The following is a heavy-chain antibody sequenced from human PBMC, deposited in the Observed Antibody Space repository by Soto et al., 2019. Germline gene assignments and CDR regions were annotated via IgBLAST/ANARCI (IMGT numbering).Heavy chain of an antibody. CDR1: GFTFSSYG. J-gene: IGHJ6*03. Sequence: GGSLRLSCAASGFTFSSYGMHWVRQAPGKGLEWVVVIWYDGSNKYYADSVKGRFTISRDNSKNTLYLQMNSLRAEDTAVFYCARDDFWSGDYYYYYYMDVWGKGTTVTVSS. D-gene: IGHD3-3*01. CDR2: IWYDGSNK. CDR3: ARDDFWSGDYYYYYYMDV. V-gene: IGHV3-33*01.